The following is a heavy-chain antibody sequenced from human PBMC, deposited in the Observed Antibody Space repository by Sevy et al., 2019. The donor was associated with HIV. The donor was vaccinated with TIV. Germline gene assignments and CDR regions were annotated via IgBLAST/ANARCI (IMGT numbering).Heavy chain of an antibody. CDR2: ISYDGSSK. D-gene: IGHD2-2*01. Sequence: GGSLRLSCAASGFTFSSYGMHWVRQAPGKGLEWVAVISYDGSSKYYADSVKGRLTISRDNSKSTLFLQMNSLRAEDTAVYYCAKVDVVVPVADYGLDVWGQGTTVTVSS. CDR1: GFTFSSYG. V-gene: IGHV3-30*18. CDR3: AKVDVVVPVADYGLDV. J-gene: IGHJ6*02.